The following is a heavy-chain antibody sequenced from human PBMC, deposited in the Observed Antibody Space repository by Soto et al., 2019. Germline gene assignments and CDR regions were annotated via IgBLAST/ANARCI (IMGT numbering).Heavy chain of an antibody. CDR3: ARMWTVGYYYYYGMDV. J-gene: IGHJ6*02. V-gene: IGHV4-34*01. D-gene: IGHD4-4*01. CDR2: INHSGST. Sequence: SETLSLTCAVYGGSFSCYYWSWIRQPPGKGLEWIGEINHSGSTNYNPSLKSRVTISVDTSKNQFSLKLSSVTAADTAVYYCARMWTVGYYYYYGMDVWAQGTTVTVSS. CDR1: GGSFSCYY.